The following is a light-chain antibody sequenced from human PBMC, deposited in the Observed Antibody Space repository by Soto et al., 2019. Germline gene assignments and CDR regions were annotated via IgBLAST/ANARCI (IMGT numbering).Light chain of an antibody. CDR1: QSVSSY. Sequence: EIVLTQSPATLSLSPGERATLSCRASQSVSSYLAWYQQKPGQAPRLLIYDASNRATGIPARFSGSGSGTDFTLTIRSLAPEDFAVYYCQQRSNWPPAHTFGGGTKVEIK. CDR2: DAS. J-gene: IGKJ4*01. V-gene: IGKV3-11*01. CDR3: QQRSNWPPAHT.